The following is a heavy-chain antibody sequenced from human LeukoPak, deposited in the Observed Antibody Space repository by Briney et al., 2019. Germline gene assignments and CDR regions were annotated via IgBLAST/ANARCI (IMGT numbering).Heavy chain of an antibody. CDR1: GGSFSGYY. V-gene: IGHV4-34*01. CDR3: ARGPYGDYPPYYFDY. J-gene: IGHJ4*02. CDR2: INHSGST. D-gene: IGHD4-17*01. Sequence: SETLSLTCAVYGGSFSGYYWSWIRQPPGKGLEWIGEINHSGSTNYNPSLKGRVTISVDTSKNQFSLKLSSVTAADTAVYYCARGPYGDYPPYYFDYWGQGTLVTVSS.